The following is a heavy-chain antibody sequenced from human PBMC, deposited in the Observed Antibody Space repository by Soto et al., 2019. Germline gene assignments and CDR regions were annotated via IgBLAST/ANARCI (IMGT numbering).Heavy chain of an antibody. V-gene: IGHV1-69*06. CDR3: ARDMTRTVVPYFDF. Sequence: QVQLVQSGAEVKKPGSSVKVSCKASGGTFSNYVVNWVRQAPGQGLEWMVRIIPISGAANYAQKFQGRVTITADKSTSTSYMELSSLRSEDTAVYYCARDMTRTVVPYFDFWGQGTLVTVSS. J-gene: IGHJ4*02. CDR1: GGTFSNYV. CDR2: IIPISGAA. D-gene: IGHD1-7*01.